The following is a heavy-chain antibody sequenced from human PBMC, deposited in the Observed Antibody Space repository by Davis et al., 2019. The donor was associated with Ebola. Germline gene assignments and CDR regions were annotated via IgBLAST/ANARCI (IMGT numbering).Heavy chain of an antibody. CDR2: ISYDGSNE. J-gene: IGHJ4*02. D-gene: IGHD2-15*01. V-gene: IGHV3-30*03. CDR3: AREGGCSGGSCYYFDY. CDR1: GFTLRSYG. Sequence: GESLKISCAASGFTLRSYGMHWVRQAPGKGLEWVAVISYDGSNEYYADSVKGRFTIPRDSSKNTLYLQMNSLRPEDTAMYYCAREGGCSGGSCYYFDYWGQGTLVTVSS.